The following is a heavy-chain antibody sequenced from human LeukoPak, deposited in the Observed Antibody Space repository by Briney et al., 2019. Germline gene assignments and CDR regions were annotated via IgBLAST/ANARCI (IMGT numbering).Heavy chain of an antibody. D-gene: IGHD6-6*01. CDR2: IKSKTDGGTT. CDR1: GFTLSNAY. Sequence: PGGSLRLSCAASGFTLSNAYMVWVRQIPGKGLEWVGRIKSKTDGGTTDFAAPVKGRFSISRDDSKNTLNLQMNSLKTEDTGVYYSTTDRGITVRPLFDSWGQGTLVTVSS. J-gene: IGHJ4*02. V-gene: IGHV3-15*01. CDR3: TTDRGITVRPLFDS.